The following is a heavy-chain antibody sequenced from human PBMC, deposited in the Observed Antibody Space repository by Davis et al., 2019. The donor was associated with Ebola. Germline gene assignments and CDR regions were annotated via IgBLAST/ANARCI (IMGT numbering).Heavy chain of an antibody. CDR1: GGSISSSSYY. V-gene: IGHV4-39*01. D-gene: IGHD3-10*01. Sequence: MPSETLSLTCTVSGGSISSSSYYWGWIRQPPGKGLEWIGSIYYSGSTNYNPSLKSRVTISVDTSKNQFSLKLSSVTAADTAVYYCARQKGRFDPWGQGTLVTVSS. CDR2: IYYSGST. J-gene: IGHJ5*02. CDR3: ARQKGRFDP.